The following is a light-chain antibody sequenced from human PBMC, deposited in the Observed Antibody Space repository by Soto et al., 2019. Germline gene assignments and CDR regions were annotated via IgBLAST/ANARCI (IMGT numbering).Light chain of an antibody. CDR2: GAS. V-gene: IGKV3-20*01. J-gene: IGKJ2*01. Sequence: VLTQSPGTLSLSPGERATLSCRASQSVYRNYLAWYQHKPGQAPWLLIYGASTRASGIPDRFSGSGSGTDFSLIISRVEPEDFAVYYCQQYGSSLYTFGQGTRLEIK. CDR3: QQYGSSLYT. CDR1: QSVYRNY.